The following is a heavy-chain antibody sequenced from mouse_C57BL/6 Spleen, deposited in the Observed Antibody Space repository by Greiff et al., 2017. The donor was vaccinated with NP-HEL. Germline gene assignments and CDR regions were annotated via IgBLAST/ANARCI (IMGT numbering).Heavy chain of an antibody. CDR1: GYTFTSYW. CDR2: IDPSDSYT. J-gene: IGHJ2*01. Sequence: VQLQQPGAELVKPGASVKLSCKASGYTFTSYWMQWVKQRPGQGLEWIGEIDPSDSYTNYNQKFKGKATLTVDTSTSTAYMQLSSLTSEDSAVYYCGGLDYWGQGTTLTVSS. D-gene: IGHD2-4*01. CDR3: GGLDY. V-gene: IGHV1-50*01.